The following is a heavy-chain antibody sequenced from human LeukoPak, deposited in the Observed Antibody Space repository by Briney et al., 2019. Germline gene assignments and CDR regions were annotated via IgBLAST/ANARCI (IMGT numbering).Heavy chain of an antibody. CDR3: ARDPLRGAAGSYLLDY. Sequence: ASVKVSCKASGYTFTSYDINWVRQASGQGLEWIGWMNPNSGNTGFAQKFQGRVTMTRNTSISTAYMELTSLRSEDTGMYYCARDPLRGAAGSYLLDYWGQGTLVTVSS. CDR2: MNPNSGNT. CDR1: GYTFTSYD. J-gene: IGHJ4*02. D-gene: IGHD3-10*01. V-gene: IGHV1-8*01.